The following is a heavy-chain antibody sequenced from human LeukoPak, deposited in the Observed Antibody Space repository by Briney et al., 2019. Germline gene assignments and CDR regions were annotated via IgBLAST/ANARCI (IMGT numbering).Heavy chain of an antibody. CDR2: ISYDGSNK. D-gene: IGHD4-23*01. J-gene: IGHJ4*02. Sequence: GGSLRLSCAASGFTFSSYGMHWVRQAPGKGLEWVAVISYDGSNKYYADSVKGRFTISRDNSKNTLYLQMNSLRAEDTAVYYCARDLRAMVVTAGPDYWGQGTLVTVSS. CDR1: GFTFSSYG. V-gene: IGHV3-30*03. CDR3: ARDLRAMVVTAGPDY.